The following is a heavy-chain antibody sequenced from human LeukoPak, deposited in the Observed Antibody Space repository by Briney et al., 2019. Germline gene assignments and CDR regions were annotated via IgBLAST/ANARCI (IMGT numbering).Heavy chain of an antibody. J-gene: IGHJ3*01. CDR1: GFTFSSYE. D-gene: IGHD6-6*01. V-gene: IGHV3-21*01. CDR3: ARERYSRSSHDALDL. CDR2: ISSSGSSV. Sequence: GGSLRLSCAASGFTFSSYEMSWVRQAPGKGLEWVSSISSSGSSVLYADSLKGRITISRDNAKNSLYLQMRSLRPEDTAVYYCARERYSRSSHDALDLWGRGTMVTVSS.